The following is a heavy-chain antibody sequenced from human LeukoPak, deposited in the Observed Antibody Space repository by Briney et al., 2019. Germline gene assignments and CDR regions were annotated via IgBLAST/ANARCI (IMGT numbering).Heavy chain of an antibody. D-gene: IGHD1-7*01. CDR1: GDSVSSNSVT. Sequence: SQTLSLTCALSGDSVSSNSVTWNWIRQSPSRGLEWLGRTYYRSQWYNEYAVAVQGRITVNPDTSNNQFSLQLNSVTPEDTAVYYCVRGNYNFDYWGQGTLVTVSS. CDR3: VRGNYNFDY. CDR2: TYYRSQWYN. J-gene: IGHJ4*02. V-gene: IGHV6-1*01.